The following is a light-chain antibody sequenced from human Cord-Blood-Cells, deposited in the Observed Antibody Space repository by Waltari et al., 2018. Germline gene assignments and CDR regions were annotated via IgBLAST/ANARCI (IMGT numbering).Light chain of an antibody. V-gene: IGKV1-5*01. CDR1: PSISSW. J-gene: IGKJ1*01. CDR2: DAS. Sequence: IQMTQSPSTLSASVGDRVTMTWRASPSISSWLAWYQQKPGKAPKLLIYDASSLESGVPSRFSGSGSGTEFTLTISSLQHDDFATYYCQQYNSYSGTFGQGTKVEIK. CDR3: QQYNSYSGT.